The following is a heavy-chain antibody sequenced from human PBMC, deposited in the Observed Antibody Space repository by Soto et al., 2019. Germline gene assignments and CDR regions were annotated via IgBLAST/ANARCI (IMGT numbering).Heavy chain of an antibody. J-gene: IGHJ6*02. CDR1: GYTFTSYG. V-gene: IGHV1-18*01. Sequence: ASVKVSCKASGYTFTSYGISWVRQAPGQGLERMGWISAYNGNTNYAQKLQGRVTMTTDTSTSTAYMELRSLRSDDTAVYYCAREWLFVLMVYAMQPASYGMDVWVQGTTVTVS. CDR2: ISAYNGNT. CDR3: AREWLFVLMVYAMQPASYGMDV. D-gene: IGHD2-8*01.